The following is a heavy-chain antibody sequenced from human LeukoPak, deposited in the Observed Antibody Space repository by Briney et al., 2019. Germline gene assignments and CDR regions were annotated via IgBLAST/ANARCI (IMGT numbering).Heavy chain of an antibody. CDR1: GFTFSSYG. V-gene: IGHV3-23*01. CDR2: ISGSGHRT. D-gene: IGHD3-16*01. CDR3: AKDWGEYFDYVWGSFTSFDS. Sequence: GGTLRLSCAASGFTFSSYGVSWVRQAPGKGLEWVSGISGSGHRTYYADSVKGRFTISRDNSKSTLYLQMNSLGAEDTAVYYCAKDWGEYFDYVWGSFTSFDSWGQGTLVTVSS. J-gene: IGHJ4*02.